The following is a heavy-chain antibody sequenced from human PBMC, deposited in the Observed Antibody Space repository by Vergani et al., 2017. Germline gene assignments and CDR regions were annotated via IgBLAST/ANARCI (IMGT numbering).Heavy chain of an antibody. J-gene: IGHJ6*02. D-gene: IGHD3-3*01. CDR2: INAGNGNT. V-gene: IGHV1-3*01. CDR3: AREDYDFWSGARMDV. CDR1: GYTFTSYA. Sequence: QVQLVQSGAEVKKPGASVKVSCKASGYTFTSYAMHWVRQAPGQRLEWMGWINAGNGNTKYSQKFQGRVTITRDTSTSTAYMELSSLRSEDTAVYYCAREDYDFWSGARMDVWGQGTTVTVSS.